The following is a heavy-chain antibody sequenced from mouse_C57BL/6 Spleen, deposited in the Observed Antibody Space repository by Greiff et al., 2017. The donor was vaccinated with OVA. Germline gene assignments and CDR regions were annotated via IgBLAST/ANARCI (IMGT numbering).Heavy chain of an antibody. CDR1: GFTFSDYY. CDR3: ARESTMVLDY. V-gene: IGHV5-16*01. CDR2: INYDGSST. Sequence: EVQLVESEGGLVQPGSSMKLSCTASGFTFSDYYMAWVRQVPEKGLEWVANINYDGSSTYYLDSLKSRFIISRDNAKNILYLQMGSLKSEDTATYYCARESTMVLDYWGQGTTLTVSS. J-gene: IGHJ2*01. D-gene: IGHD2-2*01.